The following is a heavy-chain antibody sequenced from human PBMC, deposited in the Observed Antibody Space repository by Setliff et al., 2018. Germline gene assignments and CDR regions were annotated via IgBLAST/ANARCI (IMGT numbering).Heavy chain of an antibody. V-gene: IGHV1-8*01. CDR3: AKRGPYCSGGTCHYYCDY. Sequence: ASVKVSCKASGYTFTSYDINWVRQATGQGLEWVGWMNPNSGNTGYAQKFQGRVTMTRNTSISTAYLELNSLRAEETAVYYCAKRGPYCSGGTCHYYCDYLGQGTLITVAT. J-gene: IGHJ4*02. CDR1: GYTFTSYD. D-gene: IGHD2-15*01. CDR2: MNPNSGNT.